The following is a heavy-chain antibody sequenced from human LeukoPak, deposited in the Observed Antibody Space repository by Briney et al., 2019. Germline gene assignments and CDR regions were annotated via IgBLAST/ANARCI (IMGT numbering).Heavy chain of an antibody. Sequence: ASVKVSCKASGYTYTTYGISWVRQAPGQGVEWMGWISAYSGETNYAQKFQGRVTMTSDSSTRTAYMELRSLRSDDTAVYYCARDRGIAAADSFDPWGQGTLVTVSS. CDR1: GYTYTTYG. CDR2: ISAYSGET. J-gene: IGHJ5*02. D-gene: IGHD6-13*01. V-gene: IGHV1-18*01. CDR3: ARDRGIAAADSFDP.